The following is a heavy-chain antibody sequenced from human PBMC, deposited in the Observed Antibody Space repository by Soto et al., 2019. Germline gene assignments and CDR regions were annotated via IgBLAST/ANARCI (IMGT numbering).Heavy chain of an antibody. J-gene: IGHJ3*02. Sequence: GGSLRLSCAASGFTVSSNYMSWVRQAPGKGLEWVSVIYSGGSTYYADSVKGRFTISRDNSKNTLYLQMNSLRAEDTAVYYCARDRSGGPPEGDDAFDIWGQGTMVTVSS. CDR3: ARDRSGGPPEGDDAFDI. D-gene: IGHD3-10*01. V-gene: IGHV3-53*01. CDR2: IYSGGST. CDR1: GFTVSSNY.